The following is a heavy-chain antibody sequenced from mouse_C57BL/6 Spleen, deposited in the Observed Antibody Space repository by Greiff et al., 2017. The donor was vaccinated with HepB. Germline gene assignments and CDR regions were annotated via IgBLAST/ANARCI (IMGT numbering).Heavy chain of an antibody. J-gene: IGHJ4*01. CDR1: GFTFSSYA. V-gene: IGHV5-4*03. CDR3: ASALRDYYAMDY. CDR2: ISDGGSYT. D-gene: IGHD1-1*01. Sequence: DVKLVESGGGLVKPGGSLKLSCAASGFTFSSYAMSWVRQTPEKRLEWVATISDGGSYTYYPDNVKGRFTISRDNAKNNLYLQMSHLKSEDTAMYYCASALRDYYAMDYWGQGTSVTVSS.